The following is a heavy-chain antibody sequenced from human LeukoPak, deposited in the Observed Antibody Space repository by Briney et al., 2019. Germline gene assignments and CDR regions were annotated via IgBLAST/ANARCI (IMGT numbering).Heavy chain of an antibody. CDR1: GGSISSGSYY. D-gene: IGHD3-3*01. CDR3: ARGIGMEWLLRPYYYYYMDV. CDR2: INHSGST. V-gene: IGHV4-39*07. J-gene: IGHJ6*03. Sequence: SETLSLTCSVSGGSISSGSYYWSWIRQPPGKGLEWIGEINHSGSTNYNPSLKSRVTISVDTSKNQFSLKLSSVTAADTAVYYCARGIGMEWLLRPYYYYYMDVWGKGTTVTVSS.